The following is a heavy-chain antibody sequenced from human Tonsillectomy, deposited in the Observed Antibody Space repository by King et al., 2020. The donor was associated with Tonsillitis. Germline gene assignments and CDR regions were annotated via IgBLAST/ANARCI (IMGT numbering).Heavy chain of an antibody. D-gene: IGHD5-18*01. V-gene: IGHV3-9*01. J-gene: IGHJ6*02. CDR3: AKDIGRNIFGYLGGYGMDV. CDR2: ISWNSGSI. Sequence: VQLVESGGGLVQPGRSLRLSCAASGFIFDDYAMHWVRQAPGKGLEWVSGISWNSGSIAYVDSVKGRFTISRDNAKNSLYLQMNSLRAEDTALYYCAKDIGRNIFGYLGGYGMDVWGQGTTVTVSS. CDR1: GFIFDDYA.